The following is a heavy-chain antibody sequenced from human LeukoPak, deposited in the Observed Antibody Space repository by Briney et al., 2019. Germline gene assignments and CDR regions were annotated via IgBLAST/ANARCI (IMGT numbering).Heavy chain of an antibody. Sequence: SETLSLTCTVSGGSITSYYWSWIRQPAGKGLEWIGRMYTSGSTNYNPSLKSRVTMSIDTSKNQFSLKLSSVTAADTAVYFCARGVYFDSSGLSPALDPWGRGTLVTVSS. D-gene: IGHD3-22*01. CDR3: ARGVYFDSSGLSPALDP. J-gene: IGHJ2*01. V-gene: IGHV4-4*07. CDR2: MYTSGST. CDR1: GGSITSYY.